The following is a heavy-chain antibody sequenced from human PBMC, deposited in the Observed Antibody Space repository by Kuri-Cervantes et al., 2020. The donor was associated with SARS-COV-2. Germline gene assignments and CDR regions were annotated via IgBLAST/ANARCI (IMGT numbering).Heavy chain of an antibody. D-gene: IGHD3-10*01. Sequence: SQTLSLTCAVYGGSFSGYYWSWIRQPPGKGLEWIGEINHSGSTNYNPSLKSRVTISVDTSKNQFSLKLSSVTAADTAVYYCARRYLWCGDLEPYYFDYWGQGTLVTVSS. CDR3: ARRYLWCGDLEPYYFDY. V-gene: IGHV4-34*01. CDR2: INHSGST. J-gene: IGHJ4*02. CDR1: GGSFSGYY.